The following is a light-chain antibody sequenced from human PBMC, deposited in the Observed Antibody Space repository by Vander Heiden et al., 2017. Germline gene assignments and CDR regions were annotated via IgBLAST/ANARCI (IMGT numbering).Light chain of an antibody. J-gene: IGLJ2*01. Sequence: SYVLTQPPSVSVAPGKTARITCGGNNIGSKSVHWYQQKPGQAPVLVVEEDSDRPSGIPERFSGSNSGNTATLTISRVEAGDEADYYWQVWDSSSDHPVFGGGTKLTVL. CDR1: NIGSKS. V-gene: IGLV3-21*03. CDR2: EDS. CDR3: QVWDSSSDHPV.